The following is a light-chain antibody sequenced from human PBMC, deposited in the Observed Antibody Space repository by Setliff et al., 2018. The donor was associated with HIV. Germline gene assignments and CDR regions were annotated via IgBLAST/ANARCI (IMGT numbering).Light chain of an antibody. CDR2: GVT. CDR1: SSDIGAYNH. CDR3: CSYASGTIFV. J-gene: IGLJ2*01. V-gene: IGLV2-14*03. Sequence: QSALAQPASVSGSPGQWITISCVGTSSDIGAYNHVSWFQQHPGKAPKHLIYGVTSRPSGVSNRFSGSKTANTASLTISGLQAEDEADYYCCSYASGTIFVFGGGTKVTVL.